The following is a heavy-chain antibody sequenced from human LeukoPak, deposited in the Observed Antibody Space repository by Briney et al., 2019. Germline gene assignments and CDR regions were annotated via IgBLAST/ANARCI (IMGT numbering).Heavy chain of an antibody. Sequence: GGSLRLSCAASGFTFSNYGMHWVRQTPGKGLEWVAFVQNDGSDKFFADSVKGRFTVSRDNSKNTLYLQMNSLRADDTAVYYCAKERQLEPFDCWGQGTLVTVSS. CDR3: AKERQLEPFDC. CDR2: VQNDGSDK. D-gene: IGHD1-1*01. J-gene: IGHJ4*02. CDR1: GFTFSNYG. V-gene: IGHV3-30*02.